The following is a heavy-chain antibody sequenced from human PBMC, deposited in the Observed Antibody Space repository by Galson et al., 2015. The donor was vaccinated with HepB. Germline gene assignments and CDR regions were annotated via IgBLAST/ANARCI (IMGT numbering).Heavy chain of an antibody. CDR3: AAQGSDYGDYLGAREYFQH. Sequence: SETLSLTCTVSGGSISSYYWSWIRQPPGKGLEWIGYIYYSGSTNYNPSLKSRVTISVDTSKTQFSLKLSSVTAADTAVYYCAAQGSDYGDYLGAREYFQHWGQGTLVTVSS. J-gene: IGHJ1*01. V-gene: IGHV4-59*01. CDR2: IYYSGST. D-gene: IGHD4-17*01. CDR1: GGSISSYY.